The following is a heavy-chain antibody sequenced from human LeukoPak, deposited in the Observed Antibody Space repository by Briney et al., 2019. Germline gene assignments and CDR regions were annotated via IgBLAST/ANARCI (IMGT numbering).Heavy chain of an antibody. CDR1: GYTLTELS. V-gene: IGHV1-24*01. CDR2: FDPEDGET. J-gene: IGHJ4*02. Sequence: ASVKVSCKVSGYTLTELSMHWVRQAPGKGLEWMGGFDPEDGETIYAQKFQGRVTMTRDTSISTAYMELSRLRSDDTAVYYCARVPTMVRGVIITSFDYWGQGTLVTVSS. CDR3: ARVPTMVRGVIITSFDY. D-gene: IGHD3-10*01.